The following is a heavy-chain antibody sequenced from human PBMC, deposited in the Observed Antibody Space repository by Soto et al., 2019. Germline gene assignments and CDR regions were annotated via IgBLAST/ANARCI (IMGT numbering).Heavy chain of an antibody. CDR1: GFTFSAYY. J-gene: IGHJ6*02. V-gene: IGHV1-2*02. CDR3: ARSLLDEYSSSWRSAYYGMDV. Sequence: QVQLVQSGAEVKKPGASVKVSCKASGFTFSAYYIYWVRQAPGQGLEWIGWINPNSGGTNNAQKFQGRGTMTRDTSTSTVYMELSALFSDDTAVYFCARSLLDEYSSSWRSAYYGMDVWGQGTTVTVSS. CDR2: INPNSGGT. D-gene: IGHD2-2*01.